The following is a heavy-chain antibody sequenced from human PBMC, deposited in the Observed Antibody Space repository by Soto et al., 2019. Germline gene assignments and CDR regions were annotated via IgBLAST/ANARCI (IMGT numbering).Heavy chain of an antibody. CDR3: VCGGNFFVY. D-gene: IGHD3-16*01. J-gene: IGHJ4*02. Sequence: EVQLVESGGGLVQPGGSLRLPCAASGFTFSTYWMTWVRQPPGKGREWVASINQDGRERYYVDSVRGRFTISRDNAKNSLYLQMNSLRAEDTAVYYCVCGGNFFVYWGQGTLVTVSP. CDR2: INQDGRER. V-gene: IGHV3-7*01. CDR1: GFTFSTYW.